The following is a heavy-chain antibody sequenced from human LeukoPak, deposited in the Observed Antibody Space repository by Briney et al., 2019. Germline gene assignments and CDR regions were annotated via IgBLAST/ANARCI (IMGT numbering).Heavy chain of an antibody. J-gene: IGHJ4*02. Sequence: QTGGSLRSSFPAPGFTFRNYAMTGVRQAPGKGLEWASTISGGGITTYYADSAKGRFTISRDNSKNTMFLQMNSLRADDTAVYYCPRQSYASGWNPFDYWGQGILVTVSS. V-gene: IGHV3-23*01. D-gene: IGHD6-19*01. CDR3: PRQSYASGWNPFDY. CDR1: GFTFRNYA. CDR2: ISGGGITT.